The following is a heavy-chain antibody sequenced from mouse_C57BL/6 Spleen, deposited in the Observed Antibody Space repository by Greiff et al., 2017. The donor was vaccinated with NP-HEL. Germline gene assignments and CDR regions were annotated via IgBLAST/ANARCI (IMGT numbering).Heavy chain of an antibody. J-gene: IGHJ1*03. CDR1: GYAFSSSW. Sequence: VQLQQSGPELVKPGASVKISCKASGYAFSSSWMNWVKQRPGKGLEWIGRIYPGDGDTNYNGKFKGKATLTADKSSSTAYMQLSSLTSEDSAVYFCARERIYDGYSHWYFDVWGTGTTVTVSS. CDR3: ARERIYDGYSHWYFDV. CDR2: IYPGDGDT. D-gene: IGHD2-3*01. V-gene: IGHV1-82*01.